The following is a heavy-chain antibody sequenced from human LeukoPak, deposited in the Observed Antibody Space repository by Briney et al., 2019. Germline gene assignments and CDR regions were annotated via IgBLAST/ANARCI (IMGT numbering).Heavy chain of an antibody. CDR2: MNPNSGNT. V-gene: IGHV1-8*01. CDR3: ARAYYDFWSGYQGAFDI. Sequence: GASVKVSCKASGYTFTSYDINWVRQATGQGLEWMGWMNPNSGNTGYAQKFQGRVTMTRNTSISTAYMELSSLRSEDTAVYYCARAYYDFWSGYQGAFDIWGQGTMVTVSS. D-gene: IGHD3-3*01. J-gene: IGHJ3*02. CDR1: GYTFTSYD.